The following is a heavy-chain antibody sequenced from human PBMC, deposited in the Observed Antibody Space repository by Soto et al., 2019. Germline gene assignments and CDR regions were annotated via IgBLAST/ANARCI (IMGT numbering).Heavy chain of an antibody. CDR3: ARTSAAGKYYYGMDV. Sequence: PGESLKISCKASGYNFTSNWIGWVRQMPGKGLEWMGIIYPGDSDTRYSPSFQGQVTISADKSISTAYLQWSSLKASDTAMYYCARTSAAGKYYYGMDVWGQGTTVTVSS. V-gene: IGHV5-51*01. CDR2: IYPGDSDT. CDR1: GYNFTSNW. D-gene: IGHD6-13*01. J-gene: IGHJ6*02.